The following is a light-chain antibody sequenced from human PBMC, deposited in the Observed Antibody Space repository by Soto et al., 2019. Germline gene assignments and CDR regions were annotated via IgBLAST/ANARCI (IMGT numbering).Light chain of an antibody. CDR2: GVS. Sequence: ALTLPRSVSGSPGQSVTISCTGTNSDVGGYNYVSWYQQYPGKAPKLMISGVSERPSGVPDRFSGSKSGDTASLTISGLQAEDEADYYCCSYVDTDTWVFGGGTKVTVL. J-gene: IGLJ3*02. CDR3: CSYVDTDTWV. CDR1: NSDVGGYNY. V-gene: IGLV2-11*01.